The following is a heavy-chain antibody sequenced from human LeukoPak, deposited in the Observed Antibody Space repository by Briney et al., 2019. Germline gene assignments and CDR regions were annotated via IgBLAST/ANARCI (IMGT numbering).Heavy chain of an antibody. Sequence: GESLKISCNVSGDTFSTYWIAWVRQRPGEGLEWMGFIYPGDSDTRYSPSFQGQVTISADKSISTAYLQWSSLKASDTAMYYCARRGYCSGGSCYGYYFDYWGQGTLVTVSS. D-gene: IGHD2-15*01. J-gene: IGHJ4*02. CDR2: IYPGDSDT. V-gene: IGHV5-51*01. CDR3: ARRGYCSGGSCYGYYFDY. CDR1: GDTFSTYW.